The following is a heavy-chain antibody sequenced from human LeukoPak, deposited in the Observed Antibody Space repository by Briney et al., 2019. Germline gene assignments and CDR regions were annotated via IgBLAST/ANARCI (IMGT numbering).Heavy chain of an antibody. CDR3: ARDWGKGSGNPDY. CDR2: INPNSGGT. J-gene: IGHJ4*02. Sequence: GASVKLSCQTYGHTFTGYYMHWVRQAPGQGLEWIGWINPNSGGTHSAQKFQGRVTMTRDTSISTAYMELSRLRSDDTAVYYCARDWGKGSGNPDYWGQGTLVTVSS. D-gene: IGHD3-10*01. V-gene: IGHV1-2*02. CDR1: GHTFTGYY.